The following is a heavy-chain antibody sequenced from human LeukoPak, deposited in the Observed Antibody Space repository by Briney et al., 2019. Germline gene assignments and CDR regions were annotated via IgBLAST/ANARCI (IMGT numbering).Heavy chain of an antibody. CDR3: AKARSHSGYEPFDD. J-gene: IGHJ4*02. Sequence: GGSLRLSCAASGFTFTTYGMRWVRQAPGKGLEWAACIYPDGNNKDYADSVKGRFTISRDNSKNTLYLQMNSLRPEDTAIYYCAKARSHSGYEPFDDWGQGTLVTVSS. CDR2: IYPDGNNK. CDR1: GFTFTTYG. V-gene: IGHV3-30*02. D-gene: IGHD5-12*01.